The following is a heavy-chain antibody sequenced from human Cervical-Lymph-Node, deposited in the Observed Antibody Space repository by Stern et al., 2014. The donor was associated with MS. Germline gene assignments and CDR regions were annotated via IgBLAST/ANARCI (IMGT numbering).Heavy chain of an antibody. J-gene: IGHJ4*02. V-gene: IGHV4-31*03. CDR1: GGSISTCGYY. CDR3: ARGHSSGYYYVCSFIDY. D-gene: IGHD3-22*01. Sequence: QLQLQESGPGLVKPSQTLSLTCTVSGGSISTCGYYWIWIRQHPGKGLEWNGYNCYSEITYYNPSLKIRVTISVDTSTNQFSLKLISATAADTAVYYCARGHSSGYYYVCSFIDYWGQGTLVTVSS. CDR2: NCYSEIT.